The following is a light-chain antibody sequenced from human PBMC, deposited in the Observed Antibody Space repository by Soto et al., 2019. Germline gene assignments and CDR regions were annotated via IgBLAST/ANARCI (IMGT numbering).Light chain of an antibody. CDR2: GAS. CDR1: QSISSY. CDR3: QQYNTYLPWT. J-gene: IGKJ1*01. V-gene: IGKV1-13*02. Sequence: IQMTQSPSSLSASVGDRVTITYRPSQSISSYLNWYQQKPGKAPRLLIYGASNLESGVPSRFSGSGSGTQFTLTISSLQPEDAATYYCQQYNTYLPWTFGQGTKVDIK.